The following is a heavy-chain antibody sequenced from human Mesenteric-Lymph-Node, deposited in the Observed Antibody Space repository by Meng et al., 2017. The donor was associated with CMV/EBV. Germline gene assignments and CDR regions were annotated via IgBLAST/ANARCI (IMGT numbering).Heavy chain of an antibody. Sequence: TPSGGSFRSDAISWVRQAPGQGLKWMGGIIPMFGTQQYAQNFQGRVTITADDSTNTAYMELSSLTSEDTAIYYCARDRQGVYSGYSYWGQGTLVTVSS. J-gene: IGHJ4*02. V-gene: IGHV1-69*01. CDR3: ARDRQGVYSGYSY. CDR1: GGSFRSDA. CDR2: IIPMFGTQ. D-gene: IGHD5-12*01.